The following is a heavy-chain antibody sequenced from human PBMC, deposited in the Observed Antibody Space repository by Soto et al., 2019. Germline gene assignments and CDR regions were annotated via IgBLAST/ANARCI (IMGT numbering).Heavy chain of an antibody. CDR1: GGSISSSSYY. V-gene: IGHV4-39*01. CDR3: ARHEMRFGELLSDY. CDR2: IYYSGSI. Sequence: QLQLQESGPGLVKPSETLSLTCTVSGGSISSSSYYWGWMRQPPGKGLERIGSIYYSGSIYYNPSLKSRVTISVDTSKNQFSLKLSSVTAADTAVYYCARHEMRFGELLSDYWGQGTLVTVSS. J-gene: IGHJ4*02. D-gene: IGHD3-10*01.